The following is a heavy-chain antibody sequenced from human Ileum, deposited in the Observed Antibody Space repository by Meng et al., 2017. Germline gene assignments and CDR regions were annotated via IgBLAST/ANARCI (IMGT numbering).Heavy chain of an antibody. CDR1: GITFSNYY. CDR3: ATLSYSSLGY. J-gene: IGHJ4*02. CDR2: ISNSGSNI. V-gene: IGHV3-11*01. D-gene: IGHD1-26*01. Sequence: RGGCGGGLVKPRRSLRLDCPASGITFSNYYMSWIRQAPGKGLEWVSYISNSGSNIYYVDSVKGRFTISRDNAKNSLYLQMNSLRAEDTAVYYCATLSYSSLGYWGQGTLVTVSS.